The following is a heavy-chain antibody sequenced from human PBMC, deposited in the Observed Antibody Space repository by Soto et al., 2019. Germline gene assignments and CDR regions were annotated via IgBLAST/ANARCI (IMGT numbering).Heavy chain of an antibody. Sequence: GGSLRLSCAASGFTFSSYAMSWVRQAPGKGLEWVSAISGSGGSTYYADSVKGRFTISRDNSKNTLYLQMNSLRAEDTAVYYCANVALAVRPTTVTTRFFFRGGRPDYWGQGTLVTVSS. J-gene: IGHJ4*02. CDR2: ISGSGGST. CDR3: ANVALAVRPTTVTTRFFFRGGRPDY. V-gene: IGHV3-23*01. D-gene: IGHD4-17*01. CDR1: GFTFSSYA.